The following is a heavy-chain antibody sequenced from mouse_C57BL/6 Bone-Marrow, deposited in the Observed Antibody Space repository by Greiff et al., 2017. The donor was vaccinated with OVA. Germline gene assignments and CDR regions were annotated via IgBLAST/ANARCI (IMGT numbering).Heavy chain of an antibody. J-gene: IGHJ2*01. Sequence: VQLQQSGPVLVKPGASVKMSCKASGYTFTDYYMNWVKQSPGKSLEWLGVINPYNGGTSYNQQFKGKATLTVDKSSSTAYMELNSLTSEDAAVYYCAKGSSYWGQGTTLTVSS. V-gene: IGHV1-19*01. D-gene: IGHD1-1*01. CDR2: INPYNGGT. CDR1: GYTFTDYY. CDR3: AKGSSY.